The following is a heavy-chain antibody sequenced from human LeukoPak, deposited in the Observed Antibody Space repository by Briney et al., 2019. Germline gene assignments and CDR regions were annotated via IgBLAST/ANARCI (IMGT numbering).Heavy chain of an antibody. J-gene: IGHJ4*02. V-gene: IGHV1-46*01. CDR3: ARDCSSTSCYQAAFDY. CDR1: GYTFTSYY. D-gene: IGHD2-2*01. CDR2: INPSGGST. Sequence: ASVKVSCKASGYTFTSYYMHWVRQAPGQALEWMGMINPSGGSTSYAQKFQGRVTMTRDTSTSTVYMELSSLRSEDTAVYYCARDCSSTSCYQAAFDYWGQGTLVTVSS.